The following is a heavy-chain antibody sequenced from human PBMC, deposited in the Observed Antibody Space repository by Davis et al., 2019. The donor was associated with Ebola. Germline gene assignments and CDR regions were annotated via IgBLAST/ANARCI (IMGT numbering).Heavy chain of an antibody. CDR2: IYYSGST. CDR1: GGSISSYY. J-gene: IGHJ6*02. D-gene: IGHD3-3*01. V-gene: IGHV4-59*01. CDR3: ARGLWSGYYTDYYYYDMDV. Sequence: SETLSLTCTVSGGSISSYYWSWIRQPPGKGLEWIGYIYYSGSTNYNPSLKSRVTISVDTSKNQFSLKLSSVTAADTAVYYCARGLWSGYYTDYYYYDMDVWGQGTTVTVSS.